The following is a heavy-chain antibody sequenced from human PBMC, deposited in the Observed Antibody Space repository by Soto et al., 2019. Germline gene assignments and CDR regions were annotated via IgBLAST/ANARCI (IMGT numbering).Heavy chain of an antibody. CDR1: GYTFTSYD. V-gene: IGHV1-8*01. CDR3: ARDYDISAAGTYLLGY. CDR2: MNPNSGNT. J-gene: IGHJ4*02. Sequence: ASVKVSCKASGYTFTSYDINWVRQATGQGLEWMGWMNPNSGNTGYAQKFQGRVTITADESTSTAYMELSSLRSEDTAVYYCARDYDISAAGTYLLGYWGQGTLVTVSS. D-gene: IGHD6-13*01.